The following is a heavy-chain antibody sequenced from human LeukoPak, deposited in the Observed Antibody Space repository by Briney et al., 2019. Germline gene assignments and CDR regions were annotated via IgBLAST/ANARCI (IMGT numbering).Heavy chain of an antibody. D-gene: IGHD4-23*01. J-gene: IGHJ3*01. Sequence: PSETLSLTCTVSGASLNNNFWSWTRQPPGKGLEWIGYIYYSGTTNYNPSLKRRVTISVDTSKNQFSLKLSSVTAADTAIYYCAREVTVHDAFDVWGQGTMVTVSS. V-gene: IGHV4-59*01. CDR1: GASLNNNF. CDR3: AREVTVHDAFDV. CDR2: IYYSGTT.